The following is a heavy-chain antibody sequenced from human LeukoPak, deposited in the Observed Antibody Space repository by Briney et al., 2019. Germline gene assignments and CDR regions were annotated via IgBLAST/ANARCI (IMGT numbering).Heavy chain of an antibody. J-gene: IGHJ4*02. CDR1: TFTFSSYG. CDR3: ARDSAHDY. Sequence: GGSLRLSCAASTFTFSSYGMHWVRQAPGKGLEWVAFIWYDGSNKYYTDSVKGRFTISRDNAKNSLYLQMNSLRAEDTAVYYCARDSAHDYWGQGTLVTVSS. D-gene: IGHD6-19*01. V-gene: IGHV3-33*01. CDR2: IWYDGSNK.